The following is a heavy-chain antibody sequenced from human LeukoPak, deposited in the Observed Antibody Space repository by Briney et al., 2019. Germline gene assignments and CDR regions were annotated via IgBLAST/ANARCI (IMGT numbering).Heavy chain of an antibody. CDR2: ISGSGGST. V-gene: IGHV3-23*01. Sequence: GGSLRLSCAASGFTLSSYGMNWVRQAPGKGLEWVSGISGSGGSTYYADSVKGRFTISRDNSKNTLYLQMNSLRAEDTAVYYCARDWFHAIDYWGQGTLVTVSS. D-gene: IGHD2/OR15-2a*01. CDR3: ARDWFHAIDY. CDR1: GFTLSSYG. J-gene: IGHJ4*02.